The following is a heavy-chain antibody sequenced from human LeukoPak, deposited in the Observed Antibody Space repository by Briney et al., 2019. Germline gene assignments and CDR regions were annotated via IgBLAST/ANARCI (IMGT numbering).Heavy chain of an antibody. Sequence: SVKVSCKASGGTSNSHAISWVRQAPGQGLEWMGRIIPNLGTTNRAQNFQDRVTLTADKSTNTAYMELTSLTSDDAAVYYCATTNDGGGYQWGDFFDFWGQGTLVTVSS. J-gene: IGHJ4*02. CDR3: ATTNDGGGYQWGDFFDF. CDR1: GGTSNSHA. CDR2: IIPNLGTT. D-gene: IGHD3-22*01. V-gene: IGHV1-69*04.